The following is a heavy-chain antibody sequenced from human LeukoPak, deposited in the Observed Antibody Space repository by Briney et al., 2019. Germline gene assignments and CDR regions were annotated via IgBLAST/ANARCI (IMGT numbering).Heavy chain of an antibody. CDR3: ARLARRGGNGDY. CDR2: IYYSGST. CDR1: GSSVSSYY. D-gene: IGHD4-23*01. V-gene: IGHV4-59*08. Sequence: SETLSLTCTMSGSSVSSYYWSWIRQPPGKGLEWIGYIYYSGSTNYNPSLKSRVTISVDTSKNQFSLKLSSVTAADTAVYYCARLARRGGNGDYWGQGTLVTVSS. J-gene: IGHJ4*02.